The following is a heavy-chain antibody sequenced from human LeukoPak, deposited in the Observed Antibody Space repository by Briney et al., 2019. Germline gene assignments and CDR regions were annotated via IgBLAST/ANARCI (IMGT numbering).Heavy chain of an antibody. J-gene: IGHJ6*02. D-gene: IGHD2-21*02. CDR2: IIPILGIA. Sequence: SVKVSCKASGGTFSSYTISWVRQAPGQGLEWMGRIIPILGIANYAQKSQGRVTITADKSTSTAYMELSSLRSEDTAVYYCARTYCGGDCYSHYYYYGMDVWGQGTTVTVSS. CDR3: ARTYCGGDCYSHYYYYGMDV. V-gene: IGHV1-69*02. CDR1: GGTFSSYT.